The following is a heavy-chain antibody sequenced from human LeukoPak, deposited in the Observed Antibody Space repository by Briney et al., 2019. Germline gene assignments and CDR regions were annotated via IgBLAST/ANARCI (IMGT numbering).Heavy chain of an antibody. D-gene: IGHD5-24*01. CDR1: GGSISSYY. CDR2: IYYSGST. Sequence: SETLSLTCTVSGGSISSYYWSWIRQPPGKGLEWIGYIYYSGSTNYNPSLKSRVTISVDTSKNQFSLKLSSVTAADTAVYYCARGSGDGYNPFDYWGQGTLVTASS. V-gene: IGHV4-59*01. J-gene: IGHJ4*02. CDR3: ARGSGDGYNPFDY.